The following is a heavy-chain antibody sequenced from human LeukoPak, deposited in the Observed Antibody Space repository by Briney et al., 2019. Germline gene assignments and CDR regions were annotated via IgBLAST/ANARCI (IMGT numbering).Heavy chain of an antibody. CDR1: GYTFTGYY. V-gene: IGHV1-2*02. CDR3: ARDLGGEGPAVVAATTTYYFVY. CDR2: INPNSGGT. Sequence: ASVKVSCTASGYTFTGYYMHWVRQTPGQGLEWMGWINPNSGGTNYAQKFQGRVTMTRDTSISTAYMELSRLRSDDTAVYYCARDLGGEGPAVVAATTTYYFVYWGQGTVVTVSS. J-gene: IGHJ4*02. D-gene: IGHD2-15*01.